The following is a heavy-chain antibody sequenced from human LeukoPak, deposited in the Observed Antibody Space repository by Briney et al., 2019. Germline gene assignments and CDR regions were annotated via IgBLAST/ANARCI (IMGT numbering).Heavy chain of an antibody. D-gene: IGHD2-2*01. J-gene: IGHJ3*02. V-gene: IGHV3-30*02. CDR2: IRYDGSNK. Sequence: GGSLRLSCAASGFTFSSYGMHWVPQAPGKGLEWVAFIRYDGSNKYYADSVKGRFTISRDNSKNTLYLQMNSLRAEDTAVYYCAKDLYCSSTSCPPDAFDIWGQGTMVTVSS. CDR1: GFTFSSYG. CDR3: AKDLYCSSTSCPPDAFDI.